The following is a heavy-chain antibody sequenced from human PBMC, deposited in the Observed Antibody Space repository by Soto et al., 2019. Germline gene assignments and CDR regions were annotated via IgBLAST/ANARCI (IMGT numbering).Heavy chain of an antibody. CDR2: IKSKTDGGTT. V-gene: IGHV3-15*01. Sequence: EVQLVESGGGLVKPGGSLRLSCADSGFTFSNAWMSWVRQAPGKGLEWVGRIKSKTDGGTTDYAAPVKGRFTISRDDSKNTLYLQMNSLKTEDTAVYYCTTDQGLAGYDYWGQGTLVTVSS. CDR3: TTDQGLAGYDY. CDR1: GFTFSNAW. J-gene: IGHJ4*02. D-gene: IGHD3-9*01.